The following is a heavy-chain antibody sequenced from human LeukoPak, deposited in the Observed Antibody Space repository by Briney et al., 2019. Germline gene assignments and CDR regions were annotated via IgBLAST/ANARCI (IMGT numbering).Heavy chain of an antibody. V-gene: IGHV4-30-4*01. CDR1: GGSISSGDYY. CDR2: IYYSGST. J-gene: IGHJ4*02. D-gene: IGHD6-6*01. Sequence: PSETLTLTCTVSGGSISSGDYYWSWIRQPPGKGLEWIGYIYYSGSTYYNPSLKSRLTISGDTSKNQFSLRLSSVTAADTAVYYCARGTWSSSIDYWGQGTLVTVSS. CDR3: ARGTWSSSIDY.